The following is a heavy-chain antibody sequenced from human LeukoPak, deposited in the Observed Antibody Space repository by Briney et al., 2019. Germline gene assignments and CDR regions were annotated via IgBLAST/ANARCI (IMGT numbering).Heavy chain of an antibody. J-gene: IGHJ4*02. D-gene: IGHD3-10*01. V-gene: IGHV1-2*06. Sequence: GASVKVSCKTSGYTFTGYYIHWVRQAPGQGLEWMGRINPSSGGANYAQKFQGRVTMTRDTSISTAYMELRRLRSDDAAVYYCARVRFGELAFDYWGQGTLVTVSS. CDR2: INPSSGGA. CDR1: GYTFTGYY. CDR3: ARVRFGELAFDY.